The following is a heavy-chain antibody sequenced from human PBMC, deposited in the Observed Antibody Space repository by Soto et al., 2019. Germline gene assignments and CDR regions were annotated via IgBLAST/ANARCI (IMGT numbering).Heavy chain of an antibody. D-gene: IGHD3-10*01. J-gene: IGHJ4*02. V-gene: IGHV3-23*01. CDR1: GFTFRSNA. CDR3: ARASGESYPGSRVFDS. CDR2: ITNTGGDT. Sequence: EVQLLESGGDLVQPGGSLRLSCAASGFTFRSNAMSWVRQAPGKGLEWVSVITNTGGDTLYTDSVRGRFTISRDNSKSTLYLQMNSLRAEDTAIYYCARASGESYPGSRVFDSWGQGTRVTVSS.